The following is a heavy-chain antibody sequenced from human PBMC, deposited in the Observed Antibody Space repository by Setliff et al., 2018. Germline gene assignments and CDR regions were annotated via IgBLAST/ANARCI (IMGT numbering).Heavy chain of an antibody. Sequence: SETLSLTCTVSGGSISSSSYYWGWVRQPPGKGLEWIGSIYYSGSTYYNPSLKSRVTISVDTSKNQFSLKLSSVTAADTAVYYCARRIRSGSYWSGAFDIWGQGTMVTVSS. CDR1: GGSISSSSYY. J-gene: IGHJ3*02. CDR2: IYYSGST. CDR3: ARRIRSGSYWSGAFDI. V-gene: IGHV4-39*01. D-gene: IGHD1-26*01.